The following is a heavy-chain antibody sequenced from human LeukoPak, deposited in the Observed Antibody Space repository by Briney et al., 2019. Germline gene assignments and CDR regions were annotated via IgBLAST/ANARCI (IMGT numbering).Heavy chain of an antibody. CDR1: GGSFSGYY. Sequence: SKTLSLTCAVYGGSFSGYYWSWIRQPPGKGLEWIGEINHSGSTNYNPSLKSRVTISVDTSKNQFSLKLSSVTAADTAVYYCARQTGSGLFILPGGQGTLVTVSS. D-gene: IGHD3/OR15-3a*01. J-gene: IGHJ4*02. CDR3: ARQTGSGLFILP. CDR2: INHSGST. V-gene: IGHV4-34*01.